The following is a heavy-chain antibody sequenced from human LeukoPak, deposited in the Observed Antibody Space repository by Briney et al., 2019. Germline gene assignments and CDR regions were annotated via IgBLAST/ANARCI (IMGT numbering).Heavy chain of an antibody. CDR2: IYHSGST. J-gene: IGHJ5*02. D-gene: IGHD2-21*01. Sequence: SETLSLTCTVSGGSISSYYWTWIRQPPGRGLEWIGYIYHSGSTKYNSSLKSRVTISVDTSKNQFSLKLSSVTAADTAVYYCAKVILTPQTPYNWFDPWGQGTLVTVSS. CDR1: GGSISSYY. CDR3: AKVILTPQTPYNWFDP. V-gene: IGHV4-4*08.